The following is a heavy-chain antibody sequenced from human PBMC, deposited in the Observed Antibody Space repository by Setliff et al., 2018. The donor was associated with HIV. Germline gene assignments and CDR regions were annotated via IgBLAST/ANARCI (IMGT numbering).Heavy chain of an antibody. V-gene: IGHV1-3*01. D-gene: IGHD3-22*01. Sequence: ASVKVSCKASGYTFTSYALHWVRQAPGQRLEWMGWLNAGSGDTKYSQNFQDRVAITRDTSASTAYMELSSLRSEDTAVYYCARAQTYYSDSSGYYSQYWGQGTLVTVSS. CDR2: LNAGSGDT. CDR3: ARAQTYYSDSSGYYSQY. J-gene: IGHJ4*02. CDR1: GYTFTSYA.